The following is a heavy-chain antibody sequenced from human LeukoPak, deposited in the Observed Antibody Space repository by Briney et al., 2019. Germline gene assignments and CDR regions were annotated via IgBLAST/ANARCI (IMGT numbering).Heavy chain of an antibody. CDR3: AKASTVLKPIDS. Sequence: ETLSLTCTVSGGSISSSSYHWGWIRQPPGKGLEWVSAISPIGSRTYYADSVKGRFTISRDNSKNTLYLQMNSLRAGDTAIYYCAKASTVLKPIDSWGQGTLVTVSS. J-gene: IGHJ4*02. CDR1: GGSISSSSYH. D-gene: IGHD1-14*01. V-gene: IGHV3-23*01. CDR2: ISPIGSRT.